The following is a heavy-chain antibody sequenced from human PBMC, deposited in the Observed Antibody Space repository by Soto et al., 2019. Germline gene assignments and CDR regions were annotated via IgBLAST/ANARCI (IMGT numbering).Heavy chain of an antibody. CDR3: ARGPRGISTSVEQGALDI. Sequence: GASVEVCSEARGEGIESCYRRWPQQAQSQGLEWMGIINPSGGSTSYAQKFQGRVTMTRDTSTSTVYMELSSLRSEDTAVYYCARGPRGISTSVEQGALDIWGQGTMVTVSS. J-gene: IGHJ3*02. D-gene: IGHD2-15*01. V-gene: IGHV1-46*02. CDR1: GEGIESCY. CDR2: INPSGGST.